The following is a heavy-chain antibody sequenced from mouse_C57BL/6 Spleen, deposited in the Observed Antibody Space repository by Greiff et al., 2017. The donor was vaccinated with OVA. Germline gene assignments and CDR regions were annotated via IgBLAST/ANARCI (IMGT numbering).Heavy chain of an antibody. V-gene: IGHV1-52*01. Sequence: VQLQQPGAELVRPGSSVKLSCKASGYTFTSYWMHWVKQRPIQGLEWIGNIDPSDSETHYNQKFKDKATLTVDKSSSTAYMQLSSLTSEDSAVYYCARGIYYGRNYFDYWGQGTTLTVSS. J-gene: IGHJ2*01. CDR1: GYTFTSYW. D-gene: IGHD2-1*01. CDR3: ARGIYYGRNYFDY. CDR2: IDPSDSET.